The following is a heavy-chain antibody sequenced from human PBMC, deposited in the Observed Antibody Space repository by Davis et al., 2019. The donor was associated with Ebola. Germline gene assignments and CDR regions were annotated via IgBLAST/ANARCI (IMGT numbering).Heavy chain of an antibody. CDR1: GFTFSSYD. CDR2: IGTAGDT. D-gene: IGHD4-17*01. V-gene: IGHV3-13*01. Sequence: GESLKISCAASGFTFSSYDMHWVRQATGKGLEWVSAIGTAGDTYYPGSVKGRFTISRENAKNSLYLQMNNLRAEDTAVYYCARDYGDYSNYGMDVWGQGTTVTVSS. J-gene: IGHJ6*02. CDR3: ARDYGDYSNYGMDV.